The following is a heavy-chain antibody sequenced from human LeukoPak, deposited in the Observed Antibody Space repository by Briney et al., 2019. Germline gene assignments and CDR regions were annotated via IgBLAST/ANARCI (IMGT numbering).Heavy chain of an antibody. D-gene: IGHD2-15*01. CDR1: GFTFSDYY. Sequence: GGSLRLSCAASGFTFSDYYMSWIRQAPGKGLEWVSYISSSGSTIYYADSVKGRFTISRDNAKNSLYLQMNSLRAEDTAVYYCAIDRVRLPTSFDYWGQGTLVTVSS. CDR3: AIDRVRLPTSFDY. V-gene: IGHV3-11*01. CDR2: ISSSGSTI. J-gene: IGHJ4*02.